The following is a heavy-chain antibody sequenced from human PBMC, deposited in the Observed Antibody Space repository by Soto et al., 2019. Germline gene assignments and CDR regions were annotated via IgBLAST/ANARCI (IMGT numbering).Heavy chain of an antibody. CDR2: INPSGGST. CDR1: GYTFTSYY. J-gene: IGHJ6*02. D-gene: IGHD3-22*01. CDR3: ARDRSYYYHSNAPSMDV. Sequence: ASVKVSCKASGYTFTSYYMHWVRQAPGQGLEWMGIINPSGGSTSYAQKFQGRVTMTRDTSTGTVYMELSSLRSEDTAVYYCARDRSYYYHSNAPSMDVWGQGTTVTV. V-gene: IGHV1-46*01.